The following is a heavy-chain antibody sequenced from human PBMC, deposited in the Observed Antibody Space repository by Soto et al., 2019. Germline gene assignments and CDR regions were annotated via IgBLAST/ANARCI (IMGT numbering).Heavy chain of an antibody. J-gene: IGHJ4*02. V-gene: IGHV3-48*02. CDR1: GFTVDDYA. D-gene: IGHD6-13*01. CDR2: ITSSGTTV. CDR3: ARGSSNWAYYFDF. Sequence: GGSLRLSCVASGFTVDDYAMHWVRQAPGKGLEWVSYITSSGTTVYYADSVRGRFTISRDNAKNSLYLQMNSLRDDDTAVYYCARGSSNWAYYFDFWGQGTLVTVSS.